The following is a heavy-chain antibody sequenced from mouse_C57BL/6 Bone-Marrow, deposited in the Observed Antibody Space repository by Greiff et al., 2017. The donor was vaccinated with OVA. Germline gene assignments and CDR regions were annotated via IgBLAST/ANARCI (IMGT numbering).Heavy chain of an antibody. CDR1: GFSLSTFGMG. J-gene: IGHJ3*01. CDR2: IWWDDDK. Sequence: QVTLKESGPGILQPSQTLSLTCSFSGFSLSTFGMGVGWIRQPSGKGLEWLAHIWWDDDKYYNPALKSRLTISKDTSKNQVFLKIANVDTADTATYYCALIYYYGSSYAWFAYWGQGTLVTVSA. V-gene: IGHV8-8*01. D-gene: IGHD1-1*01. CDR3: ALIYYYGSSYAWFAY.